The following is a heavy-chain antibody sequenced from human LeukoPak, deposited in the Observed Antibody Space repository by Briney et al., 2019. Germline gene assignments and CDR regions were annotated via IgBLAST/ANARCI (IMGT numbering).Heavy chain of an antibody. Sequence: GGSLRLSCAASGFTFSSYAMSWVRQAPGKGLEWVSGISGSGDSTYYADSVKGRFTISRDNSKNTLYLQMNSLRAEDTAVYYCAKIGAPYCSSTSCLKRSNWFDPWGQGTLVIVSS. V-gene: IGHV3-23*01. D-gene: IGHD2-2*01. CDR1: GFTFSSYA. J-gene: IGHJ5*02. CDR3: AKIGAPYCSSTSCLKRSNWFDP. CDR2: ISGSGDST.